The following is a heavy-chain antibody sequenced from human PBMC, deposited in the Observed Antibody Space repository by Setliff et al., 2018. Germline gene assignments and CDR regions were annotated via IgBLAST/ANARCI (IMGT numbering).Heavy chain of an antibody. D-gene: IGHD1-26*01. CDR3: ARTGTYRYFDY. Sequence: SETLSLTCTVSGASINSGTYYWAWIRQPPGKGLEWIGRIHYSGTTYYNASLKSRVTMSVDTSKNQFSQNLSSVTAADTAVYYCARTGTYRYFDYWGQGALITVSS. J-gene: IGHJ4*02. CDR2: IHYSGTT. CDR1: GASINSGTYY. V-gene: IGHV4-39*01.